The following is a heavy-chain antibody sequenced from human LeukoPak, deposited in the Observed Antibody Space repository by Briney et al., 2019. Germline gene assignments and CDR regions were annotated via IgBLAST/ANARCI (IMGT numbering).Heavy chain of an antibody. Sequence: ASVKVSCKASGYTFICYYLHWVRQAPGQGREGLGWINPTSGGTTYAQKFQDSVTMTRDTSINTAYMELSRLRSDDTAVYYCARLVGLSTTASYWGQGTLVTVSS. D-gene: IGHD5/OR15-5a*01. CDR1: GYTFICYY. J-gene: IGHJ4*02. V-gene: IGHV1-2*02. CDR3: ARLVGLSTTASY. CDR2: INPTSGGT.